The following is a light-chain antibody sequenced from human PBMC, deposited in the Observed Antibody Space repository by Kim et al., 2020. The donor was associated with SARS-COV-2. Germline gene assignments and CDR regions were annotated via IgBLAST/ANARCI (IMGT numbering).Light chain of an antibody. CDR1: GDKY. CDR2: QDN. V-gene: IGLV3-1*01. CDR3: LAWDSSTVV. Sequence: GDKYASWYQQKPGQSPVLVIYQDNKRPSGTPERFSGSNSGNTATLTISGTQAVDEADFFCLAWDSSTVVFGGGTQLTVL. J-gene: IGLJ2*01.